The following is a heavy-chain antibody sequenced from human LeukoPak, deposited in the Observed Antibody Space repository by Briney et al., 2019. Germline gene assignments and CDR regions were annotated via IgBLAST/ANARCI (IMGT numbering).Heavy chain of an antibody. CDR2: INPFLDTS. D-gene: IGHD4-23*01. CDR1: GDTFSNSV. J-gene: IGHJ4*02. Sequence: SVKVSCKASGDTFSNSVINWVRQAPGQGLEWMGRINPFLDTSNTAQRFQDRVTISADRSTSTAYMEPSSLRSDDTAVYYCARQGSTVVTGFDYWGQGTLVTVSS. CDR3: ARQGSTVVTGFDY. V-gene: IGHV1-69*04.